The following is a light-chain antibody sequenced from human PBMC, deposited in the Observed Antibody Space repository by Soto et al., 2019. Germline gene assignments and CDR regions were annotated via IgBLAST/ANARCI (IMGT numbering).Light chain of an antibody. CDR3: HHYHNYMYS. CDR2: DAS. CDR1: QSVSYY. V-gene: IGKV3-15*01. J-gene: IGKJ2*01. Sequence: EIVLTQSPGTLSLSPGERATLSCRASQSVSYYLAWYQQKPGQAPRLLIYDASTRATGIPARFSGSGSGTEFTLTISSLQSGDSAIYYCHHYHNYMYSFGQGTKVDIK.